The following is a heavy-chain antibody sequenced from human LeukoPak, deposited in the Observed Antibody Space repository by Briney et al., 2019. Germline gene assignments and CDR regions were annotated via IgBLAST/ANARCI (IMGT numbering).Heavy chain of an antibody. CDR2: ISGSGGTT. J-gene: IGHJ6*03. Sequence: GGSLKLSCEASGFTFSSYAMSWVRQAPGKGLDWLLAISGSGGTTYYAAAVKGRFTISRDNSKNTLYLQMNSLRAEDTAVYYCAKDGYDYYYYYMDVWGRGTAVTVSS. V-gene: IGHV3-23*01. CDR1: GFTFSSYA. D-gene: IGHD1-1*01. CDR3: AKDGYDYYYYYMDV.